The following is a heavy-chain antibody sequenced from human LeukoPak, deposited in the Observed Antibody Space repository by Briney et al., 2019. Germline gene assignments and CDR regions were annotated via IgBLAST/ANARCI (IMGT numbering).Heavy chain of an antibody. Sequence: GRSLRLSCAASGFTFSSYAMHWVRQAPGKGLEWVAVISYDGSNKYYADSVKGRFTISRDNSKNTLYLQMNSLRAEDTAVYYCARGVVIPDWYFDLWGRGTLVTVSS. J-gene: IGHJ2*01. CDR1: GFTFSSYA. V-gene: IGHV3-30-3*01. D-gene: IGHD4-23*01. CDR2: ISYDGSNK. CDR3: ARGVVIPDWYFDL.